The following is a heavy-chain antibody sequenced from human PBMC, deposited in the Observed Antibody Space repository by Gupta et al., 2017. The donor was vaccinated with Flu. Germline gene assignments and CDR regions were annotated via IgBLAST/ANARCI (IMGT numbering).Heavy chain of an antibody. CDR3: ASFSTSSVRGYYYYMDV. V-gene: IGHV1-69*01. Sequence: GQGLEWMGGIIPIFGTANYAQKFQGRVTITADESTSTAYMELSSLRSEDTAVYYCASFSTSSVRGYYYYMDVWGKGTTVTVSS. J-gene: IGHJ6*03. CDR2: IIPIFGTA. D-gene: IGHD2-2*01.